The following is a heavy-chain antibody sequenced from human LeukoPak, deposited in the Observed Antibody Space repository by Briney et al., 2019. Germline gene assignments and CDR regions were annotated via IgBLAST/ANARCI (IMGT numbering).Heavy chain of an antibody. CDR2: ISSSSGDI. Sequence: GGSLRLSCAASGFTFSSYSMNWVRQAPGKGLEWVSSISSSSGDIYYADSVKGRFTISRDNAKNTLCLQMNSLRAEDTAVYYCASRWQQLAPRHWGQGTLVTVSS. J-gene: IGHJ4*02. D-gene: IGHD6-13*01. CDR1: GFTFSSYS. CDR3: ASRWQQLAPRH. V-gene: IGHV3-21*01.